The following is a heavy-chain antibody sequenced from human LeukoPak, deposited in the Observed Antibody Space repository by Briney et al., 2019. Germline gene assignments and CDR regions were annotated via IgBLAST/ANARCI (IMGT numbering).Heavy chain of an antibody. Sequence: EASVKVSCKASGYAFSDSYMHWVRQAPGQGLEWMGWINPYSGGTNYAEKFQGRVTMTRDTSITTAYMELSSLRSDDTAMYYCATLRRSGWYIGDWGQGTLVTVSS. CDR1: GYAFSDSY. D-gene: IGHD6-19*01. CDR2: INPYSGGT. V-gene: IGHV1-2*02. CDR3: ATLRRSGWYIGD. J-gene: IGHJ4*02.